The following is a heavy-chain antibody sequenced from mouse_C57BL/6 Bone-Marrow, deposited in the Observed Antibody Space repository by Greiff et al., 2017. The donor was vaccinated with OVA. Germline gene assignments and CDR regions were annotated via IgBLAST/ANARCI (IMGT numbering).Heavy chain of an antibody. Sequence: VQLQQSGAELVMPGASVKLSCKASGYTFTSYWMHWVKQRPGQGLEWIGEIDPSDSYTNYNQKFKGKSTLTVDKSSSTAYMQLSSLTSEDSAVYYCAREGYDVYWYFDVWGTGTTVTVSS. D-gene: IGHD2-2*01. J-gene: IGHJ1*03. CDR3: AREGYDVYWYFDV. V-gene: IGHV1-69*01. CDR2: IDPSDSYT. CDR1: GYTFTSYW.